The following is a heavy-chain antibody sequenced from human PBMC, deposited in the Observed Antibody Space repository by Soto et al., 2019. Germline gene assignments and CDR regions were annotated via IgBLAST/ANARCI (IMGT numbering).Heavy chain of an antibody. CDR2: IIPILGIA. J-gene: IGHJ5*02. Sequence: ASVKVSCKASGGTFSSYTISWVRQAPGQGLEWMGRIIPILGIANYAQKFQGRVTITADKSTSTAYMELSSLRSEDTAVYYCARGVGEQWLDRNWFDPWGQGTLVTVSS. CDR1: GGTFSSYT. V-gene: IGHV1-69*02. D-gene: IGHD6-19*01. CDR3: ARGVGEQWLDRNWFDP.